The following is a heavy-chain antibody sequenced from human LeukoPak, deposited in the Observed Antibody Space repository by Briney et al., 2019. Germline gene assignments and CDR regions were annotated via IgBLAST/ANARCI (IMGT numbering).Heavy chain of an antibody. D-gene: IGHD5/OR15-5a*01. CDR2: VYPGDSDT. Sequence: GESLKISCKTSGYTFTSYWIAWVRQMPGKGLEWMGIVYPGDSDTRYSQSFQGQVTISVDKSVTTTYLQWSSPRASDTAMYYCARDLRSTEGAFDIWGQGTMVTVSS. CDR1: GYTFTSYW. J-gene: IGHJ3*02. CDR3: ARDLRSTEGAFDI. V-gene: IGHV5-51*01.